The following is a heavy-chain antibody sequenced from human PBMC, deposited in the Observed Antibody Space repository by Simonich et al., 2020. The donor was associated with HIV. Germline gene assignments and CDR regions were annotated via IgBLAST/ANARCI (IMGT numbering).Heavy chain of an antibody. CDR3: ARRDRELILYFDY. CDR1: GGSFSGYY. CDR2: INHSGIN. Sequence: QVQLQQWGAGLLKPSETLSLTCAVYGGSFSGYYWSWIRPPPGKGLELIGKINHSGINNYKSSLNSRATISVDKSKNQFSLKLSSVTAADTAIYYCARRDRELILYFDYWGQGNLVTVSS. J-gene: IGHJ4*02. V-gene: IGHV4-34*01. D-gene: IGHD3-3*01.